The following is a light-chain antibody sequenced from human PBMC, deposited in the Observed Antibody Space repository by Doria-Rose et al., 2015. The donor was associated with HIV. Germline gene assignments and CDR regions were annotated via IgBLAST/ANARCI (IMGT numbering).Light chain of an antibody. CDR3: HSRDISGEGEV. V-gene: IGLV3-19*01. J-gene: IGLJ2*01. CDR1: SLRHFY. Sequence: SSELTQEPAVSVASGQTVRITCQGDSLRHFYPTWYQQKPGQAPVPVIHGKNIRPSGIPDRFSGSSSGNTASLTITGAQAQDEADYYCHSRDISGEGEVFGGGTKLTVL. CDR2: GKN.